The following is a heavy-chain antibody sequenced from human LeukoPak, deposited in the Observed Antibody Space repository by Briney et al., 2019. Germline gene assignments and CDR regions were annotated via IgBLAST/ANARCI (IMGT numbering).Heavy chain of an antibody. CDR1: GFTFSNYA. J-gene: IGHJ3*02. CDR2: ISASAGSA. Sequence: QAGGSLRLSCEVSGFTFSNYAMNWVRQAPGKGLEWVSSISASAGSAVYGDSVKGRFTISRVNAENTLYLQTDSLRADDTAIYYCAKDQRSGEYDYGWGPFDIWGQGTMVTVSS. D-gene: IGHD3-10*01. CDR3: AKDQRSGEYDYGWGPFDI. V-gene: IGHV3-23*01.